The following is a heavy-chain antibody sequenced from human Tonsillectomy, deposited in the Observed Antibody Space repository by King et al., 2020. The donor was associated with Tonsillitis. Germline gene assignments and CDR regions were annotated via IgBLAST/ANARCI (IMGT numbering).Heavy chain of an antibody. D-gene: IGHD3-10*01. CDR2: IIPNSGGT. Sequence: QLVQSGAEVKKPGASVKVSCKASGYTFTGYYMHWVRQAPGQGLEWRGWIIPNSGGTNYAQKFQGRVTMSRDTSISTPYMELSRLRADDTAVYYCARDSELWFGENDYWGQGTLVTVSS. V-gene: IGHV1-2*02. J-gene: IGHJ4*02. CDR3: ARDSELWFGENDY. CDR1: GYTFTGYY.